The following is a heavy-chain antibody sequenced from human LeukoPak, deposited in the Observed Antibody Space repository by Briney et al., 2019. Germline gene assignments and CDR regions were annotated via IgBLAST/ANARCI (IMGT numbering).Heavy chain of an antibody. D-gene: IGHD3-22*01. CDR2: IYYSGST. V-gene: IGHV4-39*07. CDR3: AGSGYYYTWDY. CDR1: GGSISSSTYY. J-gene: IGHJ4*02. Sequence: SETLSLTCTVSGGSISSSTYYWGWIRQPPGKGLEWIGSIYYSGSTYYNPSLKSRVTISVDTSKNQFSLKLSSVTAADTAVYYCAGSGYYYTWDYWGQGTLVTVSS.